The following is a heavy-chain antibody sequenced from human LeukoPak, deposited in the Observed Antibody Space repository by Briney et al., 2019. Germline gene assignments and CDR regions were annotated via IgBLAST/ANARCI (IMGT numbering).Heavy chain of an antibody. Sequence: SETLSLTCTVSGGSISSYYWSWIRQPPGKGLEWTGYIYYSGSTNYNPSLKSRVTISVDTSKNQFSLKLNSVTAADTAVYYCAGGGDSGGYYYPMFDYWGQGTLVTVSS. J-gene: IGHJ4*02. V-gene: IGHV4-59*01. CDR2: IYYSGST. CDR1: GGSISSYY. CDR3: AGGGDSGGYYYPMFDY. D-gene: IGHD3-22*01.